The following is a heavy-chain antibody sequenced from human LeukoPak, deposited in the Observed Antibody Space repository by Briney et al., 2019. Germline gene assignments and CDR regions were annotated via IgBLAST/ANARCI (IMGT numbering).Heavy chain of an antibody. J-gene: IGHJ4*02. Sequence: GGSLRLSCAASGFIFSDTWMTWVRQAPGKGPEWVAYINHDGSETNYVDSVKGRFTVSRDNVKNSLYLQMNSLRADDTAVYYCAKSAYYDASGYYREYYFDYWGQGTLVTVSS. D-gene: IGHD3-22*01. V-gene: IGHV3-7*03. CDR3: AKSAYYDASGYYREYYFDY. CDR1: GFIFSDTW. CDR2: INHDGSET.